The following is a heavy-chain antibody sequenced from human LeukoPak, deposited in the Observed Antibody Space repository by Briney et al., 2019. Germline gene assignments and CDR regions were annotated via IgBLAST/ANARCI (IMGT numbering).Heavy chain of an antibody. CDR1: GYTFTGYY. V-gene: IGHV1-2*02. Sequence: ASVKVSCKASGYTFTGYYMHWVREAPGQGLEWMGWINPNSGGTNYAQKFQGRVTMTRDTSISTAYMELHRLRSDDTAKYYCARDPEFGRGYNDYDFNWFDPWGQGTLVTVSS. CDR2: INPNSGGT. D-gene: IGHD5-12*01. CDR3: ARDPEFGRGYNDYDFNWFDP. J-gene: IGHJ5*02.